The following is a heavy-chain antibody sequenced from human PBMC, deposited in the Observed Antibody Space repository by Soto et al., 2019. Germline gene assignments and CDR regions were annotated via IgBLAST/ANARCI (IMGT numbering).Heavy chain of an antibody. CDR3: ARVPVGAFSF. Sequence: SETLSLTCAVYGGSFSGYYWSWIRQPPGKGLEWIGEINHSGSTNYNPSLKSRVTISVDTSKNQFSLKLSSVTAADTAVYYCARVPVGAFSFWGQGSLVTVSS. CDR2: INHSGST. D-gene: IGHD1-26*01. V-gene: IGHV4-34*01. J-gene: IGHJ4*02. CDR1: GGSFSGYY.